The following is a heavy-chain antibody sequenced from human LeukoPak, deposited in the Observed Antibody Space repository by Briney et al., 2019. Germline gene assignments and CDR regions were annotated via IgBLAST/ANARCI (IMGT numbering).Heavy chain of an antibody. CDR3: ARDSRGSGLHPDY. J-gene: IGHJ4*02. CDR1: GFTFSSYA. CDR2: VSSNGGST. Sequence: GGSLRLSCAASGFTFSSYAMHWVRQAPGKGLEYVSAVSSNGGSTYYANSVKGRFTISSDNSKTTLYLQMGSLRAEDMAVYYCARDSRGSGLHPDYWGQGTLVTVSS. D-gene: IGHD3-10*01. V-gene: IGHV3-64*01.